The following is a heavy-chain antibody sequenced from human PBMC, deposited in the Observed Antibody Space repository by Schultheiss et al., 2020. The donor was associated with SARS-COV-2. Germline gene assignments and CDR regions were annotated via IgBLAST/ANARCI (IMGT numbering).Heavy chain of an antibody. CDR1: GFTFSNAW. V-gene: IGHV3-9*01. CDR2: ISWNSGSI. J-gene: IGHJ3*02. CDR3: AKDNLYGDNVYRAFDI. D-gene: IGHD4-17*01. Sequence: SLKISCAVSGFTFSNAWMNWVRQAPGKGLEWVSGISWNSGSIGYADSVKGRFTISRDNAKKSLYLQMNSLRAEDTALYYCAKDNLYGDNVYRAFDIWGQGTMVTVSS.